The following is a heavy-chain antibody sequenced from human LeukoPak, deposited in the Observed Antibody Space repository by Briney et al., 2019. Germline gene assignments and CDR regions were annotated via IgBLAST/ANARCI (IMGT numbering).Heavy chain of an antibody. CDR3: ARRFSSSTLHY. CDR1: GFTFSSYA. D-gene: IGHD6-6*01. V-gene: IGHV3-30*04. Sequence: GRSLRLSCAASGFTFSSYAMHWVRQAPGKGLEWVAVISYDGSNKYYADSVKGRFTISRDNSKNTLYLQMNSLRAEDTAVYYCARRFSSSTLHYWGQGTLVTVSS. J-gene: IGHJ4*02. CDR2: ISYDGSNK.